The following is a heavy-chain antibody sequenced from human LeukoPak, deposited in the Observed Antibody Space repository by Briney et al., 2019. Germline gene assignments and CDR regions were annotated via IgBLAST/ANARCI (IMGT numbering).Heavy chain of an antibody. CDR2: ISSDGSID. CDR3: TREGMGTTFSAWFDP. D-gene: IGHD1-7*01. J-gene: IGHJ5*02. V-gene: IGHV3-30*03. Sequence: GGSLRLSCAASGFSFSSYGMHWVRQAPGKGLEWVAVISSDGSIDYYADSVRGRFTVSRDNSKNTLYLQVNSLRVEDTAVYYCTREGMGTTFSAWFDPWGQGTLVTVPS. CDR1: GFSFSSYG.